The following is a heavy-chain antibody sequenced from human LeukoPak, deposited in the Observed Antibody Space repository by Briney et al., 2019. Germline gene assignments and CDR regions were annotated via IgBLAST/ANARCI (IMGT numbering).Heavy chain of an antibody. CDR1: GGSISSGSYY. D-gene: IGHD2-15*01. J-gene: IGHJ4*02. CDR3: ARAAQRWYPPSY. CDR2: IYTSGST. Sequence: NPSQTLSLTCTVSGGSISSGSYYWSWIRQPAGKGLEWIGRIYTSGSTNYNPSLKSRVTISVDTSKNQFSLKLSSVTAADTAVYYCARAAQRWYPPSYWGQGTLVTVSS. V-gene: IGHV4-61*02.